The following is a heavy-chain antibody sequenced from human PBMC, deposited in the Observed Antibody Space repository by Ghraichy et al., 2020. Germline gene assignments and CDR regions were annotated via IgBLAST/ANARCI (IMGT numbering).Heavy chain of an antibody. CDR1: GFTFTSYG. V-gene: IGHV3-23*01. Sequence: GGSLRLSCAASGFTFTSYGMSWVRQAPGKGLVWVSAISGIGGATYYADSVKGRFTISRDNSNNTLYLQMNNLRAEDTAVYYCVKSHTSSSTVDGGYFDSWGQGTLVTVSS. CDR3: VKSHTSSSTVDGGYFDS. CDR2: ISGIGGAT. J-gene: IGHJ4*02. D-gene: IGHD6-13*01.